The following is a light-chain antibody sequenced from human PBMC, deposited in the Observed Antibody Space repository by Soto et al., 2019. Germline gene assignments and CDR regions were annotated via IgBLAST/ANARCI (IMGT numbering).Light chain of an antibody. CDR2: GAS. Sequence: IVLTQSPGTLSLSPGERATLSCRASQSVTNSYLAWYQQKPGQAPRLLIYGASSRATGIPARFSGSGSGTDFTLTISRLEPEDFAVYYCQPYRTSPYTFGQGTKLEIK. CDR3: QPYRTSPYT. V-gene: IGKV3-20*01. CDR1: QSVTNSY. J-gene: IGKJ2*01.